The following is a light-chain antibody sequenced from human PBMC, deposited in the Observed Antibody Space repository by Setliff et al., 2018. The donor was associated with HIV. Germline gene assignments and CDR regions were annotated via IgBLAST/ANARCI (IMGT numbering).Light chain of an antibody. CDR1: SSDVGAYNY. V-gene: IGLV2-14*03. J-gene: IGLJ1*01. Sequence: QSVLTQPASVSGSPGQSITISCTGTSSDVGAYNYVSWYQQHPGKAPKLMIYDVSNRPSGVSNRFSGSKSGNTASLTISGLQAEDEADYCCSSYTSSYTLVFGTGTKGTVL. CDR2: DVS. CDR3: SSYTSSYTLV.